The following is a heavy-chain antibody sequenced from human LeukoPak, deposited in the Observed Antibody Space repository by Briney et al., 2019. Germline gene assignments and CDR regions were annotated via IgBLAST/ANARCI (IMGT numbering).Heavy chain of an antibody. Sequence: SETLSLTCTVSGGSISSYYWSWIRQPPGKGLEWIGYLYNSGSTTYNPSLKSRVTISVDTSKNQFSLKLSSVTAADTAVYYCARGGSGIAFDYWGQGTLVTVSS. D-gene: IGHD6-19*01. CDR1: GGSISSYY. J-gene: IGHJ4*02. V-gene: IGHV4-59*01. CDR2: LYNSGST. CDR3: ARGGSGIAFDY.